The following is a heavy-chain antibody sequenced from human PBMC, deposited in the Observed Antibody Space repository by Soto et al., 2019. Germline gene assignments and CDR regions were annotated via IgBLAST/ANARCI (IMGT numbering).Heavy chain of an antibody. CDR1: DGSIANNNYF. CDR2: AAYSGGT. D-gene: IGHD2-15*01. Sequence: SETLSLTCTVSDGSIANNNYFWGWVRQPPGKGLEWIGSAAYSGGTYKNPSLKSRVTVSVDTSKNQFSLKLTSVTAADTAVYYCAKVVVGATSHSDFDSWGQGTLVTVSS. CDR3: AKVVVGATSHSDFDS. V-gene: IGHV4-39*01. J-gene: IGHJ4*02.